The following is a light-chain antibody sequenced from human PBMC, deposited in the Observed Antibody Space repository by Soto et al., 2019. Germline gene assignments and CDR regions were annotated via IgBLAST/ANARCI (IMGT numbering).Light chain of an antibody. Sequence: DIQLTQSPSFLSASVGDRVTITCRASQGIATYLAWYQQKPGKAPKPLIYAASILESGVPSRFSGSGSGTEFTLPISSLQPEDFATYYCQQVNGYPLTFGGGTKVEIK. CDR2: AAS. J-gene: IGKJ4*01. CDR3: QQVNGYPLT. CDR1: QGIATY. V-gene: IGKV1-9*01.